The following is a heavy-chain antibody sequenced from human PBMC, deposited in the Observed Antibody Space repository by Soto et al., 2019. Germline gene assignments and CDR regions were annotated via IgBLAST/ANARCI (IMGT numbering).Heavy chain of an antibody. V-gene: IGHV3-23*01. CDR2: ISGSGGST. J-gene: IGHJ4*02. CDR1: GFTFSSYA. Sequence: PGGSLRLSCAASGFTFSSYAMSWVRQAPGKGLEWVSAISGSGGSTYYADSVKGRFTISRYNSKNTLYLQMNSLRAEDTAVYYCAKGLLGAYYFDYWGQGTLVTVSS. CDR3: AKGLLGAYYFDY. D-gene: IGHD2-21*01.